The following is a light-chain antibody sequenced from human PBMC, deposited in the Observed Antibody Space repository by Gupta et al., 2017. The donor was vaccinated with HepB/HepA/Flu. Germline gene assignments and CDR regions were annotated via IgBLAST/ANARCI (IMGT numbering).Light chain of an antibody. V-gene: IGLV1-47*01. CDR3: AAWADNMSGLV. CDR1: LSNIGNNH. CDR2: RDN. Sequence: QSVLTQPPSASGTPGQRVTISCSASLSNIGNNHVYWYQQIPGTAPKVLIYRDNERPSGVTDRFSVSKSGTSASLAISGLQSEEEADYQCAAWADNMSGLVFGGGTTLTVL. J-gene: IGLJ2*01.